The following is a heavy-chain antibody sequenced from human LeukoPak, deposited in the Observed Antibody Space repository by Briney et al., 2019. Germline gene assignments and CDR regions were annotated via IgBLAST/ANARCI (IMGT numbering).Heavy chain of an antibody. CDR2: ISYDGSNK. Sequence: GGSLRLSCAASGFTFTRDAMHWVRQAPGKGLEWVAVISYDGSNKYNEGSVKGRFTISRDISKNTLYLQMNSLRGEDTAVYYCARDVGYGENYYYYMDVWGTGTTVTVSS. CDR1: GFTFTRDA. CDR3: ARDVGYGENYYYYMDV. D-gene: IGHD4-17*01. V-gene: IGHV3-30*04. J-gene: IGHJ6*03.